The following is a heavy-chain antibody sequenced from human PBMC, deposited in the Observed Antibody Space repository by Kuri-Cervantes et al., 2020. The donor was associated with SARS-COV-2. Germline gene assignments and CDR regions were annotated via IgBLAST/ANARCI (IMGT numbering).Heavy chain of an antibody. Sequence: GGSLRLSCAASGVTFSSYAMHWVRQAPGKGLEWVAVISYDGSNKYYADSVKGRFTISRDNSKNTLYLQMNSLRAEDTAVYYCAKAISNYPSYYYYGMDVWGQGTTVTVSS. V-gene: IGHV3-30-3*01. CDR2: ISYDGSNK. CDR1: GVTFSSYA. CDR3: AKAISNYPSYYYYGMDV. J-gene: IGHJ6*02. D-gene: IGHD4-11*01.